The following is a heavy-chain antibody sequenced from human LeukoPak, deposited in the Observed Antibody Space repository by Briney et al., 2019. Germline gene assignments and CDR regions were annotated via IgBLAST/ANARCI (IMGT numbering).Heavy chain of an antibody. J-gene: IGHJ4*02. CDR2: INPNSGGT. CDR3: ARVDTAMVTLLY. V-gene: IGHV1-2*02. CDR1: GDTFTGYY. D-gene: IGHD5-18*01. Sequence: ASVKVSCKASGDTFTGYYMHWVRQAPGQGLEWMGWINPNSGGTNYAQKFQGRVTMTRDTSISSAYMELSRLRSDDTAVYYCARVDTAMVTLLYWGQGTLVTVSS.